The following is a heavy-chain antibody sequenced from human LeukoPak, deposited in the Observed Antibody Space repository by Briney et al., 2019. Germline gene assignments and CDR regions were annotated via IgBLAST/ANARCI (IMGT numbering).Heavy chain of an antibody. D-gene: IGHD3-3*01. CDR1: GFTFSSYG. CDR2: IRYDGSNE. CDR3: AKDGSIFGVVRAEFDY. J-gene: IGHJ4*02. V-gene: IGHV3-30*02. Sequence: GGSLRLSCAASGFTFSSYGMHWVRQAPGKGLEGVAFIRYDGSNEYYADSVKGRFTISRDNSKNTLYMQMNSLRAEDTAVYYCAKDGSIFGVVRAEFDYWGQGTLVTVSS.